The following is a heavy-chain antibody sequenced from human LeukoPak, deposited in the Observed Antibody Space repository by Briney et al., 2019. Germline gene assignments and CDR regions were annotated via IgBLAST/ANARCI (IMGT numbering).Heavy chain of an antibody. CDR1: GFTFTSYG. D-gene: IGHD6-19*01. Sequence: PGGSLRLSCAASGFTFTSYGMHWVRQAPGKGPEWMAFIRYDGSNQYYADSVKGRFTISRDNSKNTLYLQMNSLRGEDTAVYYCAKEAVKPSDTSGWSEPFFDYWGQGTLVTVSS. J-gene: IGHJ4*02. CDR2: IRYDGSNQ. V-gene: IGHV3-30*02. CDR3: AKEAVKPSDTSGWSEPFFDY.